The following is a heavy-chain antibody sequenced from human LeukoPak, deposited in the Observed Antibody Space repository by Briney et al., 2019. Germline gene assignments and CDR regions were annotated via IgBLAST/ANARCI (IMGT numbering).Heavy chain of an antibody. CDR2: INHSGST. D-gene: IGHD2-2*01. CDR3: ARGKLGYCSRTSCHDAFDI. J-gene: IGHJ3*02. V-gene: IGHV4-34*01. CDR1: GGSFSGYY. Sequence: SETLSLTCAVYGGSFSGYYWSWIRQPPGKGLEWIGEINHSGSTNYNPSLKSRVTISVDTSKNQFSLKLSSVTASDTAVYYCARGKLGYCSRTSCHDAFDIWGQGTMVTVSS.